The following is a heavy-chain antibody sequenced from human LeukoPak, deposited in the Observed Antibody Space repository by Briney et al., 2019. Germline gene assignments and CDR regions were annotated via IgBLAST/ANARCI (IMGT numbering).Heavy chain of an antibody. CDR3: AAFSGGYKFDL. CDR2: INHSGST. J-gene: IGHJ5*02. V-gene: IGHV4-34*01. CDR1: GGSFSGYY. Sequence: SETLSLTCAVYGGSFSGYYWSWIRQPPGKGLEWIGEINHSGSTNYNPSLKSRVTISVDTSKNQFSLKLSSVTAADTAVYYCAAFSGGYKFDLWGQGTLVTVSS. D-gene: IGHD2/OR15-2a*01.